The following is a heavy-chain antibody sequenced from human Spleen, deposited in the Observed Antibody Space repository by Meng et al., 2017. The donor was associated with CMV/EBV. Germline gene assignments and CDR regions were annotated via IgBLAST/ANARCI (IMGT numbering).Heavy chain of an antibody. CDR3: AKGRYCTTTTCYTELAGDY. V-gene: IGHV3-30*02. CDR2: IRYDGNNK. CDR1: GFTFSTYG. Sequence: GESLKISCSVSGFTFSTYGMHWVRQAPGKGLEWVAFIRYDGNNKYYSDSVKGRITISRDNSKNTLYLQMNSLRAEDTAVYYCAKGRYCTTTTCYTELAGDYWGQGSLVTVSS. J-gene: IGHJ4*02. D-gene: IGHD2-2*02.